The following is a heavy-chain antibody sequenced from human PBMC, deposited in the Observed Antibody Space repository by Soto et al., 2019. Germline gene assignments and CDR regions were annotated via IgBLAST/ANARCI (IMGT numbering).Heavy chain of an antibody. CDR1: GYTFTSYY. D-gene: IGHD6-25*01. Sequence: QVQLVQSGAEVKKPGASVKVSCKASGYTFTSYYMHWVRQAPGQGLEWMGIINPSGGSTSYAKKVQGRVNKTRDTATSTVYMELSSLRSEDTAVYYGARDSRAALRCPVDLWGRGTLVTVSS. CDR2: INPSGGST. J-gene: IGHJ2*01. V-gene: IGHV1-46*01. CDR3: ARDSRAALRCPVDL.